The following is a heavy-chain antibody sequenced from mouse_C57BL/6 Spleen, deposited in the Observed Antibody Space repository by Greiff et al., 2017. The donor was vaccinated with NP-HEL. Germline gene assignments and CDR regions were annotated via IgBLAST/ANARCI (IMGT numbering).Heavy chain of an antibody. CDR3: AKGALWGYDSAWFAY. Sequence: QVQLKESGPGLVQPSQSLSITCTVSGFSLTSYGVHWVRQPPGKGLEWLGVIWSGGSTDYNAAFISRLSISKDNSKSQVFFKMNSLQADDTAIYYCAKGALWGYDSAWFAYWGQGTLVTVSA. V-gene: IGHV2-4*01. CDR2: IWSGGST. D-gene: IGHD2-2*01. CDR1: GFSLTSYG. J-gene: IGHJ3*01.